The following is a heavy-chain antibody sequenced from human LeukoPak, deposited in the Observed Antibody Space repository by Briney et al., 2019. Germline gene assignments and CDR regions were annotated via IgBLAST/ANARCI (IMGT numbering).Heavy chain of an antibody. Sequence: SETLSLTCTVSGGSISSSSYYWGWIRQPPGKGLEWIGRMSSSGNTYYNPSLKSRVTISVDTSKNQFSLKLSSVTAADTAVYYCVRGSTLRHYQYWGQGTLVTVSS. CDR2: MSSSGNT. V-gene: IGHV4-39*01. CDR3: VRGSTLRHYQY. D-gene: IGHD3-16*01. CDR1: GGSISSSSYY. J-gene: IGHJ4*02.